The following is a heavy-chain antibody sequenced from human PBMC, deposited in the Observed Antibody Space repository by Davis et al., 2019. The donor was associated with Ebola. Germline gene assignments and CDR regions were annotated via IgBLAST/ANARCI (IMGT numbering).Heavy chain of an antibody. CDR3: AKDKDKQWLVADH. Sequence: GGSLRLSCAASGFSFSNFGMHWVRQAPGKGLEWVAVISYDGSNKYYADSVKGRFTISRDNSKNTVSLQMNSLRAEDTALFYCAKDKDKQWLVADHWGRGTMVTVSS. V-gene: IGHV3-30*18. CDR1: GFSFSNFG. CDR2: ISYDGSNK. J-gene: IGHJ5*02. D-gene: IGHD6-19*01.